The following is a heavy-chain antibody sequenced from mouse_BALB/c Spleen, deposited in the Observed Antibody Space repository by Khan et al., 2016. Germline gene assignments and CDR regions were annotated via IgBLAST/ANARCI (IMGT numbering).Heavy chain of an antibody. CDR1: GYTFISYW. J-gene: IGHJ3*01. CDR2: INPSTGYT. V-gene: IGHV1-7*01. Sequence: QVQLQQSGAELAKPGASVKMSCKASGYTFISYWMHWVKQRPGQGLEWIGYINPSTGYTEYNQKFKDKATLTADKSSSTAYMQLSSLTSEDSAVYYCARNDWFAYWGQGTLVTVSA. D-gene: IGHD2-3*01. CDR3: ARNDWFAY.